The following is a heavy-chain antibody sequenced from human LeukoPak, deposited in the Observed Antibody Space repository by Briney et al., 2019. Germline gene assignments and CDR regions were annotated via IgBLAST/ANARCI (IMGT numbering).Heavy chain of an antibody. V-gene: IGHV4-38-2*02. D-gene: IGHD6-13*01. CDR1: GYSISSGYY. J-gene: IGHJ6*03. CDR3: ARPLAENYYYYMDV. CDR2: IYHSGST. Sequence: SETLSLTCTVSGYSISSGYYWGWIRQPPGKGLEWIGSIYHSGSTYYNPSLKSRVTISVGTSKNQFSLKLSSVTAADTAVYYCARPLAENYYYYMDVWGKGTTVTVSS.